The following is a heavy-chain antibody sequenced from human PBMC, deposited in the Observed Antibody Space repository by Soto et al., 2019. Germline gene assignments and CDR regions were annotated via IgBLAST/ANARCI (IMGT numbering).Heavy chain of an antibody. D-gene: IGHD4-17*01. V-gene: IGHV3-23*01. CDR2: ISGSGGST. CDR3: AKGTTGNSYYYYYYGMDV. Sequence: VGSLRLSCAASGFTFSSYAMSWVRQAPGKGLEWVSAISGSGGSTYYADSVKGRFTISRDNSKNTLYLQMNSLRAEDTAVYYCAKGTTGNSYYYYYYGMDVWGQGTTLTVSS. CDR1: GFTFSSYA. J-gene: IGHJ6*02.